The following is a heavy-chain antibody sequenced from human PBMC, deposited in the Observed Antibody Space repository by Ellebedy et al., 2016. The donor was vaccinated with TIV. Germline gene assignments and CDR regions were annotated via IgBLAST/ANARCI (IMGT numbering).Heavy chain of an antibody. Sequence: SETLSLTCTVSGGSISNGGYYWGWIRQPPGKGLEWIGSVYYSGRTSYNPSLESRVSISVDTSKNQFSLTLTSVTAADTAVYYCARDYHDYGHDPLDIWGQGTMVTVSS. J-gene: IGHJ3*02. CDR1: GGSISNGGYY. CDR2: VYYSGRT. V-gene: IGHV4-39*07. D-gene: IGHD4-17*01. CDR3: ARDYHDYGHDPLDI.